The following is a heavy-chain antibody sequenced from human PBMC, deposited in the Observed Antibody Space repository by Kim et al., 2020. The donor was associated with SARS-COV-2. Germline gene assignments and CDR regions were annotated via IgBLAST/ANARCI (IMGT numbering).Heavy chain of an antibody. J-gene: IGHJ4*02. CDR3: ARGFYQGPFDY. CDR2: INWNGGST. CDR1: GFSFDDYG. V-gene: IGHV3-20*01. Sequence: GGSLRLSCAAASGFSFDDYGMSWVRQAPGKGLEWVSGINWNGGSTGYADSVKGRFIISRDNAKKSLYLQMNRVRAEDTALYHCARGFYQGPFDYWGQGTLVTVSS.